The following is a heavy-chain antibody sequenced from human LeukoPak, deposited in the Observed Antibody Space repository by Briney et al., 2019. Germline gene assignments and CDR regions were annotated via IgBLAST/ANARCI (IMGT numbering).Heavy chain of an antibody. Sequence: ASVKLSCKSSGYTFTGYYMHWVRQAPGQGLEWMGWINPNSGGTNYAQKFQGRVTMTRDTSISTAYMELSRLRSDDTAVYYCARDAPGTVTTLLHWFDPWGQGTLVTVSS. CDR2: INPNSGGT. V-gene: IGHV1-2*02. CDR3: ARDAPGTVTTLLHWFDP. J-gene: IGHJ5*02. D-gene: IGHD4-17*01. CDR1: GYTFTGYY.